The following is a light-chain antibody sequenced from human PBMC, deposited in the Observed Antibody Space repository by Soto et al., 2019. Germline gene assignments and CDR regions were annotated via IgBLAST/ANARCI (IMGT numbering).Light chain of an antibody. J-gene: IGKJ3*01. Sequence: EIVLTQSPATLSLSPGERATLSCRASQSVGSYLAWFQQRPGQAPRLVIHDASKSATGIPARFSGSGSGTDFSLTISGLEPEDFAVYYCQQRDNGPFTFGPGTTVDIK. CDR3: QQRDNGPFT. CDR2: DAS. CDR1: QSVGSY. V-gene: IGKV3-11*01.